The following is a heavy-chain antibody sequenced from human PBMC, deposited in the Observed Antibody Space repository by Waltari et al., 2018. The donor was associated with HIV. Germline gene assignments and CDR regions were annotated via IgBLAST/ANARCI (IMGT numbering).Heavy chain of an antibody. CDR1: GFTFSSYV. V-gene: IGHV3-23*01. Sequence: EVQLLESGGGWMLPGGSLRLSCAASGFTFSSYVMSWVRQAPGKGLEWVSAISSSHSRTYYADSVKGRFTISRDNSKNTLYLQMNGLRAEDTAVYYCAKQIAAADYGFYYYGMDVWGQGTTVTVSS. CDR2: ISSSHSRT. J-gene: IGHJ6*02. CDR3: AKQIAAADYGFYYYGMDV. D-gene: IGHD6-13*01.